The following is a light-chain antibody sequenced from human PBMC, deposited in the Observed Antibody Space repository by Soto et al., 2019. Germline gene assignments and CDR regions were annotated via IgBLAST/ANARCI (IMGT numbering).Light chain of an antibody. Sequence: EIVMTQSPATLSVSPGERATLSCRASQSVSSNLAWYQQKPGQAPRLLIYTASTRATGVPARFSGSGSGTEFTLTIRSLQSEDFAVYYCQQYNNWPAGFTFGPGTKVDIK. V-gene: IGKV3D-15*01. CDR3: QQYNNWPAGFT. CDR1: QSVSSN. CDR2: TAS. J-gene: IGKJ3*01.